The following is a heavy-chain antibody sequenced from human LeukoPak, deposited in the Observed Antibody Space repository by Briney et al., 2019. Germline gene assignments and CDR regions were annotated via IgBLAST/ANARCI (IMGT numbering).Heavy chain of an antibody. CDR2: ISGSGSNT. D-gene: IGHD2-2*01. CDR3: AKVGFCTSSSCSTEGFDY. J-gene: IGHJ4*02. Sequence: GGSLRLSCAASGFTFSNYAMSWVRQAPGKGLEWVSAISGSGSNTNYADSVKGRFTISRDNSKNTLYLQMSSLRAEDTAVYYCAKVGFCTSSSCSTEGFDYWGQGTLVTVSS. CDR1: GFTFSNYA. V-gene: IGHV3-23*01.